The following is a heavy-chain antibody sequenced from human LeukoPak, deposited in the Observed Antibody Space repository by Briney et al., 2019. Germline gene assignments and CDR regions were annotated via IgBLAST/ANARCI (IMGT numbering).Heavy chain of an antibody. V-gene: IGHV3-23*01. CDR3: AIAVAGTEFDY. Sequence: GGSLRLSCAASGFTFSSYTMSWVRQAPGKGLEWVSAFSGSGGSTYYADSVKGRFTISRDNSKNTLYLQMNSLRAEDTALYYCAIAVAGTEFDYWGQGTLVTVSS. J-gene: IGHJ4*02. CDR2: FSGSGGST. CDR1: GFTFSSYT. D-gene: IGHD6-19*01.